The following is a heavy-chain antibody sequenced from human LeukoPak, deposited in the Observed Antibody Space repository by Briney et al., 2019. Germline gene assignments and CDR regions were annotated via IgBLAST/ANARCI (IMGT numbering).Heavy chain of an antibody. CDR3: AKAFFAPLEPSYFDY. J-gene: IGHJ4*02. D-gene: IGHD2/OR15-2a*01. Sequence: GRSLRLSCAASGFTFDDYAMHWVRQAPGKGLEWVSGISWNRGSIGYADSVKGRFTISRDNAKNSLYLQMNSLRAEDTALYYCAKAFFAPLEPSYFDYWGQGTLVTVSS. CDR2: ISWNRGSI. V-gene: IGHV3-9*01. CDR1: GFTFDDYA.